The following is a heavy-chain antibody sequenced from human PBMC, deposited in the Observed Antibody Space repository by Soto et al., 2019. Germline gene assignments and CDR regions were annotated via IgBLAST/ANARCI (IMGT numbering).Heavy chain of an antibody. Sequence: GGSLRLSCAASGFTFSSYAMHWVRQAPGKGLEWVAVISYDGSNKYYADSVKGRFTISRDNSKNTLYLQMNSLRAEDTAVYYCARDIVVVVAATSSYYYYGMDVWGQGTTVTAP. CDR1: GFTFSSYA. J-gene: IGHJ6*02. V-gene: IGHV3-30-3*01. CDR2: ISYDGSNK. CDR3: ARDIVVVVAATSSYYYYGMDV. D-gene: IGHD2-15*01.